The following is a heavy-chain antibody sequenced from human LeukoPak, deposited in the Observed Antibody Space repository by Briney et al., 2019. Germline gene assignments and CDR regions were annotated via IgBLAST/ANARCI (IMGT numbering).Heavy chain of an antibody. D-gene: IGHD1-26*01. V-gene: IGHV1-2*02. Sequence: ASVKVSCKTSGYVFNSFGITWLRQAPGQGLEWMGWINPNSGGTNYAQKFQGRVTMTRDTSISTAYMELSRLRSDDTAVYYCARDPGVVGAQGDYWGQGTLVTVSS. J-gene: IGHJ4*02. CDR1: GYVFNSFG. CDR3: ARDPGVVGAQGDY. CDR2: INPNSGGT.